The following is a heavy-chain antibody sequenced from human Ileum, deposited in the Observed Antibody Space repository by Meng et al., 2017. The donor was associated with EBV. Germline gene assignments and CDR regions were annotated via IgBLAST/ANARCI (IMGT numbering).Heavy chain of an antibody. Sequence: VQLQGSGPGLVKPSETLSLTCAVSGGSISRSDWWSWGRQPPGKGLEWIGVTSHSGSTNYSPSLKSRVTISLDKSKNQLSLKLNSVTAADTAVYYCASSDYYRSDYWGQGTLVTVSS. CDR2: TSHSGST. J-gene: IGHJ4*02. CDR3: ASSDYYRSDY. D-gene: IGHD3-22*01. CDR1: GGSISRSDW. V-gene: IGHV4-4*02.